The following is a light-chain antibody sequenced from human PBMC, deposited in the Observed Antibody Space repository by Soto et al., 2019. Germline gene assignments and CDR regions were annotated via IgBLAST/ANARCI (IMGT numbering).Light chain of an antibody. CDR1: SSDVGGYNY. V-gene: IGLV2-14*01. CDR2: DVS. CDR3: SSYTSSSTLVV. J-gene: IGLJ2*01. Sequence: QSALTQPASVSGSPGQSITMSRTGTSSDVGGYNYVSWYQQHPGKAPKLMIYDVSNRPSGVSNRFSGSKSGNTASLTISGLQAEDEADYYCSSYTSSSTLVVFGGGTKLTVL.